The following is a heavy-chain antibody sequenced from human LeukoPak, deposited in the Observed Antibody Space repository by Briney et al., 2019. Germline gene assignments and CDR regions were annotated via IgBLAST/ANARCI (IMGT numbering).Heavy chain of an antibody. CDR2: ISPDNGDT. Sequence: ASVKVSCKASGYTFTGYYIHRVRQAPGHGLEWMGWISPDNGDTHYAQKFQGGVTMTRDTSISTVYMELSRLRNDDTAVYYCSRRMAVAATFDYWGQGTLVTVSS. CDR1: GYTFTGYY. V-gene: IGHV1-2*02. CDR3: SRRMAVAATFDY. J-gene: IGHJ4*02. D-gene: IGHD6-19*01.